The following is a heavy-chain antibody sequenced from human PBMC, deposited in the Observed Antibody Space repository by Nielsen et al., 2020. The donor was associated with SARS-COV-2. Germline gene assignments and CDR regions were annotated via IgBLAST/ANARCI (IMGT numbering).Heavy chain of an antibody. CDR3: ARERVGGITIFGVVTRYGMDV. D-gene: IGHD3-3*01. V-gene: IGHV4-4*02. CDR2: IYHSGST. Sequence: SETLSLTCAVSGGSISSSNWWSWVRQPPGKGLEWIGEIYHSGSTNYNPSLKSRVTISVDTSKNQFSLKLSSVTAADTALYYCARERVGGITIFGVVTRYGMDVWGQGTTVTVSS. CDR1: GGSISSSNW. J-gene: IGHJ6*02.